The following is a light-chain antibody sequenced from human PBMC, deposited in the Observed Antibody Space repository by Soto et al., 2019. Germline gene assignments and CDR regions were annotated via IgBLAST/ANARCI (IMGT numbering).Light chain of an antibody. CDR3: QQSYSTPWT. J-gene: IGKJ1*01. CDR1: QSINSY. CDR2: AAS. V-gene: IGKV1-39*01. Sequence: DIQMTQSPSSLSASVGDRVTITCRASQSINSYLNWYQQKPGKAPKLLIYAASSLQSGVPSRFSGSGSGTAFTLTIRSLQPEDFATYYCQQSYSTPWTFGQGTKVEIK.